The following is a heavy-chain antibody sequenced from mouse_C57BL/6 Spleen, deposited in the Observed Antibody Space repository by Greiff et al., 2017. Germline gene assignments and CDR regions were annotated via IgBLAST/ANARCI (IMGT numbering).Heavy chain of an antibody. D-gene: IGHD1-1*01. CDR1: GYTFTSYW. CDR2: IYPGSGST. CDR3: ARWGITTVVGGYFDY. J-gene: IGHJ2*01. V-gene: IGHV1-55*01. Sequence: QVQLQQPGAELVKPGASVKMSCKASGYTFTSYWITWVKQRPGQGLEWIGDIYPGSGSTNYNEKFKRKATLTVDTSSSTAYMQLSSLTSEDSAVYYCARWGITTVVGGYFDYWGQGTTLTVSS.